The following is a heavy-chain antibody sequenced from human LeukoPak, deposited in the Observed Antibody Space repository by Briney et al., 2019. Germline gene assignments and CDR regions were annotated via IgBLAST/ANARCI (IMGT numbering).Heavy chain of an antibody. V-gene: IGHV4-39*07. J-gene: IGHJ4*02. CDR1: GFTFSSYW. CDR3: ARASTIFGHFDY. CDR2: IYYSGST. Sequence: GSLRLSCAASGFTFSSYWMHWVRQAPGKGLEWIGSIYYSGSTYYNPSLKSRLTISVDTSKNQFSLKLSSVTAADTAVYYCARASTIFGHFDYWGRGTLVTVSS. D-gene: IGHD3-3*01.